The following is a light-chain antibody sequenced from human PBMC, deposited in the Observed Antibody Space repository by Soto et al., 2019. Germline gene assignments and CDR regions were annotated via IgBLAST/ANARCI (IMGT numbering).Light chain of an antibody. V-gene: IGKV3-11*01. CDR1: QSVSNS. Sequence: EIVLTQSPATLSLSPGERATLSCRASQSVSNSLAWYQQKPGQAPRLLIYDASNRATGIPARFSGSGSETDFTLTISSLEPEDFAVYYCQQRGKWPLTFGGGTKVDNK. CDR3: QQRGKWPLT. CDR2: DAS. J-gene: IGKJ4*01.